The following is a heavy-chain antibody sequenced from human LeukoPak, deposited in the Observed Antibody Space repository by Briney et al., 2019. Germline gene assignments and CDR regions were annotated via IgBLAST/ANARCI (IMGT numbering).Heavy chain of an antibody. V-gene: IGHV1-69*04. CDR3: ARDNPRGTFYFDY. CDR1: GGTFSSYA. Sequence: SVKVSCKASGGTFSSYAISWVRQAPGQGLEWMGRIIPILGIANYAQKFQGRVTITADKSTSTAYMELSSLRSEDTAVYYCARDNPRGTFYFDYWGQGTLVTVSS. D-gene: IGHD3-16*01. CDR2: IIPILGIA. J-gene: IGHJ4*02.